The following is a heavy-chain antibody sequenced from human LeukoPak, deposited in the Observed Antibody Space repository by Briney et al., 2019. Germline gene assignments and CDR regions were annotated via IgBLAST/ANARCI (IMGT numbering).Heavy chain of an antibody. J-gene: IGHJ5*02. Sequence: GASVKVSCKASGYTFSSYGISWVRQAPGQGLEWMGRISAYNGNTNYAQMLQGRVTMTTDTSTSTAYMEVRSLGSDDTAMYYCARDVGDIVTIPAAISVPWGQGTLVTVSS. CDR3: ARDVGDIVTIPAAISVP. D-gene: IGHD2-2*01. CDR1: GYTFSSYG. V-gene: IGHV1-18*01. CDR2: ISAYNGNT.